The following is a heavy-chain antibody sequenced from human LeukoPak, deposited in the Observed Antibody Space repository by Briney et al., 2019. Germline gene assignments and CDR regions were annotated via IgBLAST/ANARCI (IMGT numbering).Heavy chain of an antibody. CDR2: ISSSSNNI. D-gene: IGHD4-17*01. Sequence: GSLRLSCAGSGFIFSDYYMSWIRQAPGKGLEWVSYISSSSNNIYYADSVKGRFTISRDNAKNSLYLQMNSLRAEDTAVYYCAKLTTVTTNDAFDIWGQGTMVTVSS. CDR1: GFIFSDYY. CDR3: AKLTTVTTNDAFDI. V-gene: IGHV3-11*01. J-gene: IGHJ3*02.